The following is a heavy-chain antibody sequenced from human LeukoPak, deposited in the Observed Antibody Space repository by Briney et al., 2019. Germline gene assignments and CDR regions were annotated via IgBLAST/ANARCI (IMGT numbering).Heavy chain of an antibody. Sequence: ASVKVSCKASGYTFTNYGISWVRQAPGQGLEWLGWIGPYIGNTYYAQNFQGRVTMTTDTATSTVYMELMSLRSDDTAVYYCARQAMVTPSGWDYWGQGTLVTVSS. CDR2: IGPYIGNT. CDR3: ARQAMVTPSGWDY. J-gene: IGHJ4*02. D-gene: IGHD4-17*01. V-gene: IGHV1-18*01. CDR1: GYTFTNYG.